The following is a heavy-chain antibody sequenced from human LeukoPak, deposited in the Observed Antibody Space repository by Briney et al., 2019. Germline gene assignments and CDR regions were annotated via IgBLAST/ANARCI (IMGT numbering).Heavy chain of an antibody. D-gene: IGHD1-26*01. Sequence: GASVKVSCKTSGYTFSNYYMHWVRQAPGQGLEWMGIINPSGGNTNYAQNFQGRVTMTRDTSTSTVYMELSSLRSEDTAVYYCARGFGVGATTGWGQGTLVTVSS. J-gene: IGHJ4*02. CDR2: INPSGGNT. CDR1: GYTFSNYY. V-gene: IGHV1-46*01. CDR3: ARGFGVGATTG.